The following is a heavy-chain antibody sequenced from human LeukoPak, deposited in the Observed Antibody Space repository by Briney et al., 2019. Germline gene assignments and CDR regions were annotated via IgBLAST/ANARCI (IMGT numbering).Heavy chain of an antibody. CDR2: IDSGDGA. D-gene: IGHD5-12*01. CDR1: GFTVSSNY. Sequence: GGSLRLSCAASGFTVSSNYMSWVRQTQGQGLERVSVIDSGDGAYYADSVTGRFTISRDNSKNTLYLQMNSLSAEDTAVYCCAKAGMVATIEYWGQGTLVTVSS. J-gene: IGHJ4*02. CDR3: AKAGMVATIEY. V-gene: IGHV3-53*01.